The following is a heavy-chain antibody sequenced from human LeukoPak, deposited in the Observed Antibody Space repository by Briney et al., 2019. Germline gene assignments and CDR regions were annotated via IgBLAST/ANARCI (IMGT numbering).Heavy chain of an antibody. J-gene: IGHJ4*02. CDR2: ISGSGGST. Sequence: GGSLRLSCAASGFTFSSDAMSCVRQAPGKGLECVSAISGSGGSTYYADSVTGRLTISRDNSNNTLYLQMNSLRAEDTAVYYCAKDSYTAGFDYWGQGTLVSVSS. V-gene: IGHV3-23*01. CDR1: GFTFSSDA. D-gene: IGHD2-21*02. CDR3: AKDSYTAGFDY.